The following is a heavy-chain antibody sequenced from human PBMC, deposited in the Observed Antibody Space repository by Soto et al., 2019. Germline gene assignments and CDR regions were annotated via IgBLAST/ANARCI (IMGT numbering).Heavy chain of an antibody. J-gene: IGHJ4*02. D-gene: IGHD4-4*01. Sequence: EVQLLESGGGLVQRGGSLRLSCAASGFPFSSYVMSWVRQAPGKGLEGVSGISGGGSNTFYADSVKGRFTISRDNSKNTLLLQMNCLGAEDTAVYYCAKDSNKYSSSLRGRYFDYWGQGIGVTVSS. CDR1: GFPFSSYV. CDR3: AKDSNKYSSSLRGRYFDY. CDR2: ISGGGSNT. V-gene: IGHV3-23*01.